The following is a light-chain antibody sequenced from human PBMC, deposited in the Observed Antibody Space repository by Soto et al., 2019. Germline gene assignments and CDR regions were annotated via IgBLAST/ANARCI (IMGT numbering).Light chain of an antibody. CDR2: GVS. CDR3: QQYGSSPLIT. J-gene: IGKJ5*01. V-gene: IGKV3-20*01. CDR1: QRLSASD. Sequence: EFVLTQSPGTLSLSPGQRATLSCRASQRLSASDIAWYQQKPGQAPKFLIYGVSSRATGIPDRFSGSGSGTDFTLTISRLEPEDFAVYHCQQYGSSPLITFGQGTRLELK.